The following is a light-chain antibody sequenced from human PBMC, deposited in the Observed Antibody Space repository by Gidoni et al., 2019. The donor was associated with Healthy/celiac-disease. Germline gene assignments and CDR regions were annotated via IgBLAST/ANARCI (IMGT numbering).Light chain of an antibody. Sequence: DIQMTQSPSSLSASVGDRVTITCQASQDISNHLNWYQQKPGKAPKLLIYDASNLETGVPSRFSGSGSGTDFTLTISSLQPEDIATYYCQQYDNLPYTFGQGTKLEIK. CDR1: QDISNH. CDR3: QQYDNLPYT. V-gene: IGKV1-33*01. CDR2: DAS. J-gene: IGKJ2*01.